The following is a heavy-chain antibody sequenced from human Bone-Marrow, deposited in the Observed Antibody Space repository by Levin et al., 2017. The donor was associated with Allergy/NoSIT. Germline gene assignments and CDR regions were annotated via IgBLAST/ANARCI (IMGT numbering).Heavy chain of an antibody. J-gene: IGHJ4*02. CDR2: ISATTDGGAP. D-gene: IGHD1-26*01. V-gene: IGHV3-15*01. CDR3: TTEWGY. CDR1: GFTFRNTW. Sequence: GGSLRLSCATSGFTFRNTWMSWVRQAPGKGLQWVGRISATTDGGAPDYAAPVKDRSFISRDDSKDTVYLEINSLKIEDTAVYYCTTEWGYWGKGTLVTVSS.